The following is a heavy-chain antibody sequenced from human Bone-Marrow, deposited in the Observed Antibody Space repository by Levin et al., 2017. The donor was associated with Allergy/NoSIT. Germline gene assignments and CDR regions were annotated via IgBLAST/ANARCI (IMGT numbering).Heavy chain of an antibody. D-gene: IGHD3-10*01. Sequence: GESLKISCAASGFTFSSYAMSWVRQAPGKGLEWVSAISGSGGSTYYADSVKGRFTISRDNSKNTLYLQMNSLRAEDTAVYYCAKDPPRSGQNNWFDPWGQGTLVTVSS. CDR2: ISGSGGST. V-gene: IGHV3-23*01. J-gene: IGHJ5*02. CDR3: AKDPPRSGQNNWFDP. CDR1: GFTFSSYA.